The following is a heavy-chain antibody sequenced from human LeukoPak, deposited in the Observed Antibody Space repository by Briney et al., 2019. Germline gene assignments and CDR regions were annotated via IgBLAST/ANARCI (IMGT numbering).Heavy chain of an antibody. CDR3: ARMSGSHIDY. CDR2: IWYDGSKK. CDR1: GFTFSSNG. J-gene: IGHJ4*02. Sequence: GGSLRLSCAASGFTFSSNGMHWVRQAPGKGLEWVAVIWYDGSKKYYVDSVKGRFTISRDNSKNTLDLQMDSLRAEDTAVYYCARMSGSHIDYWGQGTLVTVSS. V-gene: IGHV3-33*01. D-gene: IGHD1-26*01.